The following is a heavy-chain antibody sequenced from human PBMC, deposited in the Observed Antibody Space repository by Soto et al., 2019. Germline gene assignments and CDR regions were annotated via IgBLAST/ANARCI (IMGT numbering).Heavy chain of an antibody. CDR1: GYTFTSYY. CDR2: INPSGGST. CDR3: ARGYYYDSSGYYYLYY. V-gene: IGHV1-46*01. D-gene: IGHD3-22*01. Sequence: ASVKVSCTASGYTFTSYYMHWVRQAPGQGLEWMGIINPSGGSTSYAQKFQGRVTMTRDTSTSTVYMELSSLRSEDTAVYSCARGYYYDSSGYYYLYYWGQGTLVTVSS. J-gene: IGHJ4*02.